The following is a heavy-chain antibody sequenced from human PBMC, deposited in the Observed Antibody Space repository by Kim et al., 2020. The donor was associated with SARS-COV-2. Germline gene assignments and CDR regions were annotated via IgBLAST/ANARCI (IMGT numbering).Heavy chain of an antibody. Sequence: GGSLRLSCAASGFTFSSYAMSWVRQAPGKGLEWVSAISGSGGSTYYADSVKGRFTISRDNSKNTLYLQMNSLRAEDTAVYYCAKDLVMVSHGLVPLDYWGQGTLVTVSS. V-gene: IGHV3-23*01. CDR3: AKDLVMVSHGLVPLDY. CDR2: ISGSGGST. D-gene: IGHD3-10*01. CDR1: GFTFSSYA. J-gene: IGHJ4*02.